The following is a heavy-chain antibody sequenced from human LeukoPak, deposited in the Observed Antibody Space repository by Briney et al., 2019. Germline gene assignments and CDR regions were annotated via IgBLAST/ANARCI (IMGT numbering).Heavy chain of an antibody. J-gene: IGHJ2*01. CDR1: GYTITRYA. CDR3: ARDRWPIRRYFDL. Sequence: ASVKVSCKASGYTITRYAMHWVRQAPGQRLEWMGWINAGNGNTKYSQKFQGRVTITRDTSASTAYMELSSLRSEDTAVYYCARDRWPIRRYFDLWGRGTLVTVSS. V-gene: IGHV1-3*01. CDR2: INAGNGNT. D-gene: IGHD5-24*01.